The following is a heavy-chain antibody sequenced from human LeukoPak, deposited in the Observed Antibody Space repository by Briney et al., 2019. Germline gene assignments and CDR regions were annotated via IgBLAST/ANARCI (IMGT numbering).Heavy chain of an antibody. CDR2: IYAGDSDT. V-gene: IGHV5-51*01. CDR3: VRRRSGTNSDY. J-gene: IGHJ4*02. Sequence: GESLKISCKASGYSLSSYWIGWVRQMPGKGLEWMGNIYAGDSDTRYSPSFQGQVTISVDKSINTAYLQWSSLKASDTAMYYCVRRRSGTNSDYWGQGTLVTVSS. CDR1: GYSLSSYW. D-gene: IGHD1-26*01.